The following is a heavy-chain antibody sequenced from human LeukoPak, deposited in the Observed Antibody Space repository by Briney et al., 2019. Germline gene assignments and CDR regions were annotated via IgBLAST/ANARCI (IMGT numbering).Heavy chain of an antibody. CDR1: GFTFSSYG. Sequence: GGSLRLSCAASGFTFSSYGMHWVRQAPGKGLERVAFIRYDGSNKYYADSVKGRFTISRDNSKNTLYLQMNSLRAEDTAVYYCAKDGQEVGYYGSGSPLDYWGQGTLVTVSS. J-gene: IGHJ4*02. D-gene: IGHD3-10*01. CDR3: AKDGQEVGYYGSGSPLDY. CDR2: IRYDGSNK. V-gene: IGHV3-30*02.